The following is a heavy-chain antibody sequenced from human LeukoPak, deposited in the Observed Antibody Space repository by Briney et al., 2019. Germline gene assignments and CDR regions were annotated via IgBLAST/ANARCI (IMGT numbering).Heavy chain of an antibody. CDR2: IWYDGRNK. Sequence: PGGSLRLSCAASGFTFSSYGMHWVRQAPGKGLEWVAVIWYDGRNKYYADSVKGRFIISRDNSKNTLYLQMNSLRAEDTAVYYCARAYYDSSGYYSNWFDPWGQGTLVTVSS. D-gene: IGHD3-22*01. V-gene: IGHV3-33*01. J-gene: IGHJ5*02. CDR3: ARAYYDSSGYYSNWFDP. CDR1: GFTFSSYG.